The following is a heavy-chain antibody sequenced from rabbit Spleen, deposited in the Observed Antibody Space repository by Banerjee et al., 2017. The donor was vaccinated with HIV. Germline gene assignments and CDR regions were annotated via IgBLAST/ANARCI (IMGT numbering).Heavy chain of an antibody. Sequence: QLVESGGGLVQPGGSLKLSCKASGFDFSTYSMSWVRQAPGKGLEWIGYIVPIFGVTYYANWVNGRFTISSHNAQNTLYLQLDSLTAADTATYFCARDLAGVIGWNFGLWGQGTLVTVS. J-gene: IGHJ3*01. CDR3: ARDLAGVIGWNFGL. CDR2: IVPIFGVT. D-gene: IGHD4-1*01. CDR1: GFDFSTYS. V-gene: IGHV1S7*01.